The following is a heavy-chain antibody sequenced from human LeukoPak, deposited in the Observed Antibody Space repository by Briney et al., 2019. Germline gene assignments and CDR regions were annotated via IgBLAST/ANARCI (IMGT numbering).Heavy chain of an antibody. CDR2: IKQDGSEK. V-gene: IGHV3-7*01. J-gene: IGHJ4*02. Sequence: GGSLRLSCAASGFTFSSYWMSWVRQAPGKGLEWVANIKQDGSEKYYVDSVKGRFTISRDNAKNSLYLQMNSLRAEDTDVYYCARRNWNDGGDYFDYWGQGTLVTVSS. CDR1: GFTFSSYW. D-gene: IGHD1-1*01. CDR3: ARRNWNDGGDYFDY.